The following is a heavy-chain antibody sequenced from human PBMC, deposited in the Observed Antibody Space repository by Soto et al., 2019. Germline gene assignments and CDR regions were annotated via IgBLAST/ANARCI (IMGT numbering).Heavy chain of an antibody. Sequence: QVQLQESGPGLVKPSETLSLTCTVSGGSISSYYWSWIRQPPGKGLEWIGYIYYSGSTNYNPSLKSRVTLSVATSTNQFSLKLSSVTAADTAVYYCARGGVSDYVPLDYWGQGTLVTVSS. V-gene: IGHV4-59*01. D-gene: IGHD3-16*01. CDR1: GGSISSYY. CDR2: IYYSGST. J-gene: IGHJ4*02. CDR3: ARGGVSDYVPLDY.